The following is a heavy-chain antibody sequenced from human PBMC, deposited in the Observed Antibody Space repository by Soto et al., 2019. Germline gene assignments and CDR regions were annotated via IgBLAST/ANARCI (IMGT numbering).Heavy chain of an antibody. V-gene: IGHV1-46*01. CDR3: ARVYYDSSGYRDYYFDY. CDR1: GYTFTSYY. Sequence: ASVKVSCKASGYTFTSYYMHWVRQAPGQGLEWMGIINTSGGSTSYAQKFQGRVTMTRDTSTSTVYMELSSLRSEDTAVYYCARVYYDSSGYRDYYFDYWGQGTLVTVSS. D-gene: IGHD3-22*01. J-gene: IGHJ4*02. CDR2: INTSGGST.